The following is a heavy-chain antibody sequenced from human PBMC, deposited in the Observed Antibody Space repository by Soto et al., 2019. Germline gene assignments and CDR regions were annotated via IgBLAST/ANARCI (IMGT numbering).Heavy chain of an antibody. Sequence: QVQLQESGPGLLKPSGTLSLTCAVSSGSITSSNWWSWVRQPPGKGLEWVGEISNGGSTNYNPSLKSRVTLSVDKSKSQFSLKMNTVTAAATAVYYCASHLTMPATRGFDNWGQGTLVTVSS. V-gene: IGHV4-4*02. CDR1: SGSITSSNW. J-gene: IGHJ4*02. CDR2: ISNGGST. D-gene: IGHD2-15*01. CDR3: ASHLTMPATRGFDN.